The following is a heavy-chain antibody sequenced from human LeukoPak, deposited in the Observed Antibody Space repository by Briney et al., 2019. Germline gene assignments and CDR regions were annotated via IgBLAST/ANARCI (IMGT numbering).Heavy chain of an antibody. D-gene: IGHD5-18*01. CDR3: AAGAMAFIDY. CDR1: GFTFNDYY. CDR2: ISSSGATI. V-gene: IGHV3-11*04. J-gene: IGHJ4*02. Sequence: PGGSLRLSCAASGFTFNDYYMSWLRQAPGKGLEWISYISSSGATIHYADSVKGRFTISGDSAKNSLYMQMNSLRAEDTAVYYCAAGAMAFIDYWGQGTLVTVSS.